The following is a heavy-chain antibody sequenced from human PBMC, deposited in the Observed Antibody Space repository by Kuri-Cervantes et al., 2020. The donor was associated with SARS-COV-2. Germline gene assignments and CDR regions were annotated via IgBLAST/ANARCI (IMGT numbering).Heavy chain of an antibody. V-gene: IGHV4-59*12. CDR2: IYHSGST. Sequence: SETLSLTCTVSGDSIISYHWNWIRQPPGKGLEWIGYIYHSGSTYYNPSLKSRVTISVDRSKNQFSLRLSSVTAADTAVYYCARGYYYDSSGSHTPYDAFDIWGQGTMVTVSS. CDR3: ARGYYYDSSGSHTPYDAFDI. J-gene: IGHJ3*02. D-gene: IGHD3-22*01. CDR1: GDSIISYH.